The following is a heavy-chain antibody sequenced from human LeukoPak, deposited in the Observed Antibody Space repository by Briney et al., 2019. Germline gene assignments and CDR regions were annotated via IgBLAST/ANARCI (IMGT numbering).Heavy chain of an antibody. CDR1: GYTFTGYY. CDR3: ATGSYGSGSH. CDR2: FDPEDGET. J-gene: IGHJ4*02. D-gene: IGHD3-10*01. Sequence: ASVKVSCKASGYTFTGYYMHWVRQAPGKGLEWMGGFDPEDGETIYAQKFQGRVTMTEDTSTDTAYMELSSLRSEDTAVYYCATGSYGSGSHWGQGTLVTVSS. V-gene: IGHV1-24*01.